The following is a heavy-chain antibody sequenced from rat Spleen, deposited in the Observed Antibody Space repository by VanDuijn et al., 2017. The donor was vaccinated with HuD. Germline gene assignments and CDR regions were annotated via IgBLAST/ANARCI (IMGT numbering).Heavy chain of an antibody. D-gene: IGHD1-10*01. CDR1: GFTFSDYN. CDR2: ISYDGSIT. Sequence: EVQLVESGGGLVQPGRSLKLSCAASGFTFSDYNMAWVRQAPKKGLEWVATISYDGSITYYRDSVKGRFTISRDNAKRTQYLQMDSLRSEDTATYYCTRGGNYDFDSWGLGVMVTVSS. CDR3: TRGGNYDFDS. J-gene: IGHJ2*01. V-gene: IGHV5-7*01.